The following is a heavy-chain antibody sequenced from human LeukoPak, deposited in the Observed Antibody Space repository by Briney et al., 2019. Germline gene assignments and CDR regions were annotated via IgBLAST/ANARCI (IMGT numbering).Heavy chain of an antibody. CDR3: ARGEYSSSWYPWFDP. J-gene: IGHJ5*02. Sequence: SETLSLTCTVSGGSISSYYWSWIRQPAGKGLEWIGRIYTSGSTNYNPSLKSRVTMSVDTSKNQFSLKLSSVTAADTAVYYCARGEYSSSWYPWFDPGGQGTLVTVSS. CDR2: IYTSGST. V-gene: IGHV4-4*07. D-gene: IGHD6-13*01. CDR1: GGSISSYY.